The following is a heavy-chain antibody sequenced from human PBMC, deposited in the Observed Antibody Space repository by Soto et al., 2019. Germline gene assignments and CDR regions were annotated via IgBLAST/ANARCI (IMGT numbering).Heavy chain of an antibody. Sequence: SETLSLTCTVSGGPISSYYWSWIRQPAGKGLEWIGRIYTSGSTNYNPSLKSRVTMSVDTSKNQFSLKLSSVTAADTAVYYCAREVERWELLVGAFDIWGQGTMVTVSS. CDR2: IYTSGST. CDR3: AREVERWELLVGAFDI. D-gene: IGHD1-26*01. J-gene: IGHJ3*02. V-gene: IGHV4-4*07. CDR1: GGPISSYY.